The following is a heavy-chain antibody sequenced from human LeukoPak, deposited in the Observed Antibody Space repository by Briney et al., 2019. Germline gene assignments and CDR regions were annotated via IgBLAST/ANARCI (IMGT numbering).Heavy chain of an antibody. D-gene: IGHD3-9*01. J-gene: IGHJ4*02. CDR2: INAGNGNT. V-gene: IGHV1-3*01. Sequence: ASVKVSCKASGYTFTSYAMHWVRQAPGQRLEWMGWINAGNGNTKYSQKFQGRVTITRDTSASAAYMELSSLRSEDTAVYYCARELRYFDWPWDWGQGTLVTVSS. CDR3: ARELRYFDWPWD. CDR1: GYTFTSYA.